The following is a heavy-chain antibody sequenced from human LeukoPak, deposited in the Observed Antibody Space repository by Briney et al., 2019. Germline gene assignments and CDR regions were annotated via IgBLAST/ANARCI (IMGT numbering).Heavy chain of an antibody. D-gene: IGHD3-10*01. V-gene: IGHV3-33*01. CDR1: GFTFSSYG. J-gene: IGHJ4*02. Sequence: GGSLRLSCAASGFTFSSYGTHWVRQAPGKGLEWVAVIWYDGSNKYYADSVKGRFTISRDNSKNTLYLQMNSLRAEDTAVYYCARDRVYYGSGSTFDYWGQGTLVTVSS. CDR3: ARDRVYYGSGSTFDY. CDR2: IWYDGSNK.